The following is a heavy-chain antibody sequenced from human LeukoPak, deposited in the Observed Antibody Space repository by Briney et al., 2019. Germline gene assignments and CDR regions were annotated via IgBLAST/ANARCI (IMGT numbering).Heavy chain of an antibody. D-gene: IGHD2-15*01. CDR3: VSFALGSHFDY. CDR2: IHSSGHA. J-gene: IGHJ4*02. CDR1: GASISSHY. V-gene: IGHV4-59*03. Sequence: PSETLSLTCTLSGASISSHYWGWIRQPSGKGLEWIGYIHSSGHADDNPSLKTRVTISLDMSRNQTSLKLKCVAAADTAVYFCVSFALGSHFDYWGQGTLVTVSS.